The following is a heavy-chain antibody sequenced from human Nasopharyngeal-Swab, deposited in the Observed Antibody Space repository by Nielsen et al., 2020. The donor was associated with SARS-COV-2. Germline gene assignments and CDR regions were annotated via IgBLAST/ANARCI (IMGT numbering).Heavy chain of an antibody. CDR3: AKDTVGATNGRAFDI. J-gene: IGHJ3*02. D-gene: IGHD1-26*01. CDR2: ISGSGGST. Sequence: GGSLRLSCAASGFTFSSYAMSWVRQAPGKGLEWVSAISGSGGSTYYADSVKGRFTISRDNAKNSLYLQMNSLRAEDTALYYCAKDTVGATNGRAFDIWGQGTMVTVSS. V-gene: IGHV3-23*01. CDR1: GFTFSSYA.